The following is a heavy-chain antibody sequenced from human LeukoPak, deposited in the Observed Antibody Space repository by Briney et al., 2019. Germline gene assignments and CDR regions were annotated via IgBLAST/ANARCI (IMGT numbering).Heavy chain of an antibody. CDR2: ISTIGST. Sequence: SETLSLTCTVSGNSISSGDYYWSWIRQPAGKGLEWIGRISTIGSTNYNPSLNSRVTISIDTSKNQFSLKLSSVTAADTAVYYCARVVDKHTFDYWGQGTLVTVSS. J-gene: IGHJ4*02. V-gene: IGHV4-61*02. CDR1: GNSISSGDYY. CDR3: ARVVDKHTFDY. D-gene: IGHD3-9*01.